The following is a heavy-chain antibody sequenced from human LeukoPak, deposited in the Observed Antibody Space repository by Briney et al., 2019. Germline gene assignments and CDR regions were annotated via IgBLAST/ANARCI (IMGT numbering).Heavy chain of an antibody. Sequence: PGRSLRLSCAASGFTFSTYSMHWVRQAPGKGLDWVSLISYHGSNKYYADSVKGRFTISRDNSKNTLYLQMNSLRAEDSAVYYCARDTYSSSWNPLAYWGQGTLVTVSS. CDR2: ISYHGSNK. V-gene: IGHV3-30-3*01. D-gene: IGHD6-13*01. J-gene: IGHJ4*02. CDR1: GFTFSTYS. CDR3: ARDTYSSSWNPLAY.